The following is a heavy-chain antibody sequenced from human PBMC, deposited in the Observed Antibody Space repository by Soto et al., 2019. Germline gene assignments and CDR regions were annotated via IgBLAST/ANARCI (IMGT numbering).Heavy chain of an antibody. CDR3: ARGDGDYYDGNGYLGRH. D-gene: IGHD3-22*01. Sequence: EVQLVESGGGIVQPGGSLRLSCAASGFTFSSYWMHWVRQAPRKGLVWVSRINSDGSRTSYADSAKGRFTISRDNAKNTVYLQMNGLRAEETAVYYCARGDGDYYDGNGYLGRHWGQGPLVTVSS. CDR1: GFTFSSYW. J-gene: IGHJ4*02. V-gene: IGHV3-74*01. CDR2: INSDGSRT.